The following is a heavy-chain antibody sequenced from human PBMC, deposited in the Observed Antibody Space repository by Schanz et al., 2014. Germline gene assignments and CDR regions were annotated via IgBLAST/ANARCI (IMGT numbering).Heavy chain of an antibody. CDR2: INHSGNS. D-gene: IGHD5-12*01. V-gene: IGHV4-34*01. CDR3: ARGRLRFPFDY. CDR1: GGSFSGYY. J-gene: IGHJ4*02. Sequence: QVQLQQWGTGLLKPSETLSLTCVVSGGSFSGYYWSWIRQSPEKGLEWIGEINHSGNSNHNPSLKSRVTISIDTSKNQSPLKLRSVTAADTAMYYCARGRLRFPFDYWDQGTLVIVSS.